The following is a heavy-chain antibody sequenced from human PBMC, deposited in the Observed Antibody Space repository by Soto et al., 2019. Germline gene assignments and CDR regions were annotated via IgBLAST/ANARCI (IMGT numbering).Heavy chain of an antibody. CDR1: GYSFTNYL. V-gene: IGHV5-10-1*01. CDR2: IDPSDSYT. J-gene: IGHJ4*01. CDR3: ARLEGHGDY. Sequence: GESLKISCKASGYSFTNYLITWVRQRPGKGLEWMGRIDPSDSYTNYSPSFKGHVTFSVDKSITTVYLQWNSLTASDSAIYYCARLEGHGDYWGHGTLVTVSS.